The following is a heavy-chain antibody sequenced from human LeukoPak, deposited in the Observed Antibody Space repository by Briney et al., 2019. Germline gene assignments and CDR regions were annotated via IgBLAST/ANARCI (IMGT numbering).Heavy chain of an antibody. V-gene: IGHV3-9*01. CDR1: GFTFSSYS. D-gene: IGHD3-10*01. CDR2: ISWNSGSI. J-gene: IGHJ6*02. CDR3: AKSSYGMDV. Sequence: GGSLRLSCAASGFTFSSYSMNWVRQAPGKGLEWVSGISWNSGSIDYADSVKGRFTISRDNAKNSLYLQMNSLRAEDTALYYCAKSSYGMDVWGQGTTVTVSS.